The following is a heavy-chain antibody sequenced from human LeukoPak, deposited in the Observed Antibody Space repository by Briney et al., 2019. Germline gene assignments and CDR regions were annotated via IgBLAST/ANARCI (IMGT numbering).Heavy chain of an antibody. D-gene: IGHD3-3*01. J-gene: IGHJ6*03. V-gene: IGHV5-51*01. Sequence: GESLKISCQGSGYSFTSYWIGWVRQMPGKGLEWMGTIYPGDSETKYSPSFEGRVTISVDKPITTAYLQWSSLKASDTAMYFCARRGWGWSGYNYYMDVWGKGTTVTVSS. CDR3: ARRGWGWSGYNYYMDV. CDR2: IYPGDSET. CDR1: GYSFTSYW.